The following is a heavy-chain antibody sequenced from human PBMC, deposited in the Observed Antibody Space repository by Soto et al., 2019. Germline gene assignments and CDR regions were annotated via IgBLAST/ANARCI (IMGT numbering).Heavy chain of an antibody. V-gene: IGHV3-30*18. CDR3: AKEGGATLYYYYYGMDV. J-gene: IGHJ6*02. CDR2: ISYDGSNK. Sequence: QVQLVESGGGVVQPGRSLRLSCAASGFTFSSYGMHWVRQAPGKGLEWVAVISYDGSNKYYADSVKGRFTISRDNSKNTLYLPMNSLRAEDTAVYYCAKEGGATLYYYYYGMDVWGQGTTVTVSS. CDR1: GFTFSSYG. D-gene: IGHD1-26*01.